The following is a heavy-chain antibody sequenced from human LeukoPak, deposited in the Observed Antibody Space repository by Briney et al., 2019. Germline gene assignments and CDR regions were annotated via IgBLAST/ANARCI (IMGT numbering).Heavy chain of an antibody. CDR1: GFTFSGYA. V-gene: IGHV3-23*01. J-gene: IGHJ5*02. D-gene: IGHD4-23*01. Sequence: PGGSLRLSCAASGFTFSGYAMSWVRQAPGKGLEWVSVISASGGSTYYAGSVKGRFTISRDNSKNTLYLQMNGLRAEDTAVYYCAKDPGLRWERGYYWFDPWGQGTLVTVSS. CDR2: ISASGGST. CDR3: AKDPGLRWERGYYWFDP.